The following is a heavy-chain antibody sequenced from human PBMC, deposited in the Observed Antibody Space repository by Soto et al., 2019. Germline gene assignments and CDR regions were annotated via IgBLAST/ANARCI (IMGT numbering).Heavy chain of an antibody. V-gene: IGHV4-34*01. Sequence: SETLSLTCAVGDESFSVYYWTWSRQPQGKGLEWLGEINHAGSTNYNPSLKSRVTMSVDTSKSQFSLKLTSVNVADTAVYYCARDSTRRGACDIWGQGTRVTVSS. CDR2: INHAGST. J-gene: IGHJ3*02. D-gene: IGHD2-2*01. CDR1: DESFSVYY. CDR3: ARDSTRRGACDI.